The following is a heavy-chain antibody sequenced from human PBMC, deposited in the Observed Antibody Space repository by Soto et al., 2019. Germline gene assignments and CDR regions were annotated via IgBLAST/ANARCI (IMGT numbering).Heavy chain of an antibody. V-gene: IGHV5-10-1*01. CDR1: GYSFTSYW. J-gene: IGHJ6*02. D-gene: IGHD3-10*01. CDR2: IDPSDSYT. Sequence: GESLKISCKGSGYSFTSYWISWVRQMPGKGLEWMGRIDPSDSYTNYSPSFQGHVTISADKSISTAYLQWSSLKASDTAMYYCARVAGSGYNFYYYYGMDVWGQGTTVTVS. CDR3: ARVAGSGYNFYYYYGMDV.